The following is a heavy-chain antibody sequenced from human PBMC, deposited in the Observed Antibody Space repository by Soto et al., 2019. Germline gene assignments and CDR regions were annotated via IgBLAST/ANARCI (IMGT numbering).Heavy chain of an antibody. V-gene: IGHV3-21*06. J-gene: IGHJ4*02. CDR2: ISSTTNYI. CDR1: GFTFTRYS. Sequence: RGGSLRLSCAASGFTFTRYSMNWVRQSPGKGLEWVSSISSTTNYIYYGDSMKGRFTISRDNAKNSLYLEMNSLRAEDTAVYYCARESEDLTSNFDYWGQGTLVTVS. CDR3: ARESEDLTSNFDY.